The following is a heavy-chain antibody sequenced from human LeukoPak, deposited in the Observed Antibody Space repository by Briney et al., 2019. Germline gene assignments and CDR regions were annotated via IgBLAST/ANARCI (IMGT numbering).Heavy chain of an antibody. J-gene: IGHJ4*02. Sequence: GGSLRLSCAASGSTVSSNYMSWVRQAPGKGLEWVSVIYSGGSTYYADSVKGRFTISRDNSKNTLYLQMNSLRAEDTAVYYCASHVLRFLEWFSLDYWGQGTLVTVSS. CDR1: GSTVSSNY. D-gene: IGHD3-3*01. CDR2: IYSGGST. V-gene: IGHV3-66*02. CDR3: ASHVLRFLEWFSLDY.